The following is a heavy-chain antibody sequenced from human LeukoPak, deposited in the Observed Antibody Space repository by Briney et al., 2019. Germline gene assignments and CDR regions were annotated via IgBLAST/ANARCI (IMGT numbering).Heavy chain of an antibody. D-gene: IGHD3-10*01. CDR3: ARSIWFGEPN. CDR1: GGSISSGSYY. Sequence: SQTLSPTCAVSGGSISSGSYYWSWIRQPAGTGLEWIGRIYTSGSTNYNPSLKSRVTISVDTSKNQFSLKLSSVTAADTAVYYCARSIWFGEPNWGQGTLVTVSS. V-gene: IGHV4-61*02. J-gene: IGHJ4*02. CDR2: IYTSGST.